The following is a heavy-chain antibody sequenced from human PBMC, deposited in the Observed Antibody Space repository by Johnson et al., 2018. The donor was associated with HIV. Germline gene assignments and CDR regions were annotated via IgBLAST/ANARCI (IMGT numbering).Heavy chain of an antibody. Sequence: QVQLVESGGGVVQPGKSLTLSCVVSGLSFSNFGIHWVRQAPGKGLEWVAVISYDGSNKYYADSVKGRFTISRDNSKNTLYLQMNSLRAEDTAVYYCAKGGPDAFDIWGQGTMVTVS. V-gene: IGHV3-30*18. CDR2: ISYDGSNK. D-gene: IGHD1-26*01. CDR1: GLSFSNFG. J-gene: IGHJ3*02. CDR3: AKGGPDAFDI.